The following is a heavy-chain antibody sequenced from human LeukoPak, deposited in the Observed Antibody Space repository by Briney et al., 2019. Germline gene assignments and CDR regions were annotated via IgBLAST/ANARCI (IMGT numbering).Heavy chain of an antibody. Sequence: GGSLRLSCAASGFSFSSYWMSWVRQAPGKGLEWVAYIKPDGSEKYYVDSVRCRFTISRDNSKSTLYLQMNSLRVEDTAVYYCVKDFGRNLGGPGYWGRGTLVTVSS. V-gene: IGHV3-7*03. D-gene: IGHD3-10*01. CDR2: IKPDGSEK. CDR1: GFSFSSYW. CDR3: VKDFGRNLGGPGY. J-gene: IGHJ4*02.